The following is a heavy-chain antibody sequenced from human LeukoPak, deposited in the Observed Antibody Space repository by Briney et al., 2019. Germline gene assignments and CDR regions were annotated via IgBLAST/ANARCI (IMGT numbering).Heavy chain of an antibody. V-gene: IGHV4-34*01. Sequence: KPSETLSLTCAVYGGSFSSYYWSWIRQPPGKGLEWIGEINHSGSTNYNPSLKSRVTISVDTSKNQFSLKLSSVTAADTAVYYCARGKHYYYGMDVWGQGTTVTVSS. CDR1: GGSFSSYY. CDR3: ARGKHYYYGMDV. J-gene: IGHJ6*02. CDR2: INHSGST.